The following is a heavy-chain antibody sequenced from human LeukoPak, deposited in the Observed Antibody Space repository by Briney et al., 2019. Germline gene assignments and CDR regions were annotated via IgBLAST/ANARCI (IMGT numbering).Heavy chain of an antibody. V-gene: IGHV3-74*01. CDR1: GFTFSSYW. D-gene: IGHD2-8*01. Sequence: GGSLRLSCAASGFTFSSYWMHWVRQAPGKGLVWVSRINSDGSSTSYADSVKGRFTISRDNSKNTLYLQMNSLRAEDTAVYYCAREDPYCTNGVCYTALGYWGQGTLVTVSS. CDR2: INSDGSST. J-gene: IGHJ4*02. CDR3: AREDPYCTNGVCYTALGY.